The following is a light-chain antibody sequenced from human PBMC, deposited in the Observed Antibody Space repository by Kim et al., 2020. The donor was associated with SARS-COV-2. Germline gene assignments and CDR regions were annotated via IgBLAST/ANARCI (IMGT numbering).Light chain of an antibody. CDR2: GNS. CDR1: SSNIGAGYD. CDR3: QSYDSSLSGSV. J-gene: IGLJ3*02. Sequence: QRVTISCTGSSSNIGAGYDVHWYQQLPGTAPNLLSYGNSNRPSGVPDRFSGSKSGTSASLAITGLQAEDEADYYCQSYDSSLSGSVFGGGTQLTVL. V-gene: IGLV1-40*01.